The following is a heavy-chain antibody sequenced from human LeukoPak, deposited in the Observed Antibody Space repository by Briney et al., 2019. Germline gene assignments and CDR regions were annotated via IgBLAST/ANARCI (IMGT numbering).Heavy chain of an antibody. J-gene: IGHJ4*02. V-gene: IGHV3-33*01. CDR3: ARDQTTVSTDLDY. D-gene: IGHD4-17*01. CDR2: IWYDGSNK. CDR1: GFTFSSYG. Sequence: PGGSLRLSCAASGFTFSSYGMHWVRQAPGKGLEWVAVIWYDGSNKYYADSVKGRFTISRDNSKNTLYLQMNCLRAEDTAVYYCARDQTTVSTDLDYWGQGTLVTVSS.